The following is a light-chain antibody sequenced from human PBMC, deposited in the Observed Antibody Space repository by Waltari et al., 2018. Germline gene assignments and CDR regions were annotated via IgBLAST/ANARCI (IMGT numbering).Light chain of an antibody. Sequence: SYELTQPSSVSVSPGQTARITSSADILAKRCARWYQQKPGQAPVVVIYKDSERPSGIPERFSGSNSGTTVTLTISGAQVEDEADYYCYSAADNNRQVFGGGTKLTVL. CDR2: KDS. CDR3: YSAADNNRQV. J-gene: IGLJ3*02. CDR1: ILAKRC. V-gene: IGLV3-27*01.